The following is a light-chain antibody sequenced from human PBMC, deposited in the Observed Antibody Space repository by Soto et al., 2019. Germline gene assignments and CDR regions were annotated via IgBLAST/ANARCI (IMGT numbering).Light chain of an antibody. Sequence: QSALTQPASVSGSPGQSITISCTGTSSDVGSYNLVSWYQQHPGKAPKLMIYEGSKRPSGVSNRFSGSKSGNTASLTISGLQAEDEADYYCCSYAGSSSWVFGGGTKVTAL. CDR2: EGS. CDR3: CSYAGSSSWV. J-gene: IGLJ3*02. V-gene: IGLV2-23*01. CDR1: SSDVGSYNL.